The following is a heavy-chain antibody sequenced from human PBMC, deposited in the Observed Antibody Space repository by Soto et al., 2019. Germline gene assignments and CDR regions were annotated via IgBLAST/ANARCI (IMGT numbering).Heavy chain of an antibody. CDR2: IIPIFGTA. J-gene: IGHJ6*02. D-gene: IGHD3-10*01. CDR3: ARAITMVRGGIYYGMDV. CDR1: GGTFSSYA. V-gene: IGHV1-69*13. Sequence: ASVKVSCKASGGTFSSYAISWVRQAPGQGLEWMGGIIPIFGTANYAQKFQGRVTITADESTSTAYMELSSLRSEDTAVYYCARAITMVRGGIYYGMDVWGQGTTVTVSS.